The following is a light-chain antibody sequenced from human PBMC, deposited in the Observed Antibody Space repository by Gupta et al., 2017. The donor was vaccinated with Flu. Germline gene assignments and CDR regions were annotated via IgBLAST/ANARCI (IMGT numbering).Light chain of an antibody. CDR3: QTWGTGPWV. Sequence: QVVLTQSPSASASLGASVKLPCPLSSGHSGYAIAWHQQQSERGPRYLMKVNNDGSHSKGDGIPDRFSGSSSGTERSLTISNLQSEDEADYYCQTWGTGPWVFGGGTKLTVL. J-gene: IGLJ3*02. CDR1: SGHSGYA. V-gene: IGLV4-69*01. CDR2: VNNDGSH.